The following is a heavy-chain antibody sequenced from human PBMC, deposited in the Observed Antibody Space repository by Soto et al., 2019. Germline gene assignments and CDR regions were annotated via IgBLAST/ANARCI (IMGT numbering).Heavy chain of an antibody. CDR3: AQQRPDIATRWFDS. V-gene: IGHV4-34*08. Sequence: PSETLSLTCAVFGWTFSDSYRSWIRQSPGKGLEWIGEITSSGTTYYNPSLKSRVTISGDTSKNQFSLEVRPVTAADTAVYYCAQQRPDIATRWFDSWGQGTLVTVSS. CDR1: GWTFSDSY. CDR2: ITSSGTT. D-gene: IGHD1-26*01. J-gene: IGHJ5*01.